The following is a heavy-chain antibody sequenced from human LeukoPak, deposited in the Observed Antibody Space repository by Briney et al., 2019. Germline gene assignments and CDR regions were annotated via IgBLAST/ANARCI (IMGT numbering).Heavy chain of an antibody. Sequence: ASVKVSCKASGYTFTRYPMNWVRQAPGQGLEWMGWMNTNTGNPTYAQGFTGRFVFSLDTSVSTAYLQINSLKAEDTAVYYCARNNADGEGRFGDWGQGTLVTVSS. CDR2: MNTNTGNP. CDR3: ARNNADGEGRFGD. CDR1: GYTFTRYP. J-gene: IGHJ4*02. D-gene: IGHD3-10*01. V-gene: IGHV7-4-1*02.